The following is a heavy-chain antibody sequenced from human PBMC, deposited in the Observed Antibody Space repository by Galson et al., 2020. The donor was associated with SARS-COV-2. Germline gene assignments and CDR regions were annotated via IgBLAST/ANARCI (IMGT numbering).Heavy chain of an antibody. CDR3: ARGHRGRSGRNSYGMDV. V-gene: IGHV4-34*01. CDR1: GGSFSGYY. Sequence: SETLSLTCAVYGGSFSGYYWSWIRQPPGKGLEWIGEINHSGSTNYNPSLKSRVTISVDTSKNQFSLKLSSVTAADTAVYYCARGHRGRSGRNSYGMDVWGQGTTVTVSS. D-gene: IGHD6-19*01. CDR2: INHSGST. J-gene: IGHJ6*02.